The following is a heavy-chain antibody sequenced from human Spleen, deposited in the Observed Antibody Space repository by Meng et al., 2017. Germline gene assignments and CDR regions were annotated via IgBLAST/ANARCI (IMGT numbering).Heavy chain of an antibody. D-gene: IGHD3-22*01. CDR2: MNTDGSTT. CDR1: GFTFSDYW. J-gene: IGHJ4*02. CDR3: ARFNYHSSGYYYDDY. Sequence: GESLKISCTASGFTFSDYWMNWVRQVPGKGLVWVSQMNTDGSTTRYADSVTGRFTISRDNAKNTLYLQMNSLRAEDTAVYYCARFNYHSSGYYYDDYWGQGTLVTVSS. V-gene: IGHV3-74*01.